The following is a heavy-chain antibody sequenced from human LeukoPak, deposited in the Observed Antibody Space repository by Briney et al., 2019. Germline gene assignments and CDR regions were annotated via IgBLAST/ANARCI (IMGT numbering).Heavy chain of an antibody. Sequence: GGSLRLSCAASGCTFSSYAMSWVRQAPGKGLEWVSAISGSGGSTYYADAVKGRFTISRDNSKNTPYLQMNSLRAEDTAAYYCARALDYGGNARYYYYYYMDVWGKGTTVTVSS. CDR3: ARALDYGGNARYYYYYYMDV. J-gene: IGHJ6*03. CDR1: GCTFSSYA. D-gene: IGHD4-23*01. V-gene: IGHV3-23*01. CDR2: ISGSGGST.